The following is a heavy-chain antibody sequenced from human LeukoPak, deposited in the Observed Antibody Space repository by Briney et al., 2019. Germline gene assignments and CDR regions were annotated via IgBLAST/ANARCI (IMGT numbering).Heavy chain of an antibody. CDR1: GGSISSYY. V-gene: IGHV4-59*01. CDR2: IYYSGST. J-gene: IGHJ6*02. D-gene: IGHD4-17*01. CDR3: ARVSGDYNYYYYYGMDV. Sequence: SETLSLTCTVSGGSISSYYWSWIQQPPGKGLEWIGYIYYSGSTNYNPSLKSRVTISVDTSKNQFSLKLSSVTAADTAVYYCARVSGDYNYYYYYGMDVWGQGTTVTVSS.